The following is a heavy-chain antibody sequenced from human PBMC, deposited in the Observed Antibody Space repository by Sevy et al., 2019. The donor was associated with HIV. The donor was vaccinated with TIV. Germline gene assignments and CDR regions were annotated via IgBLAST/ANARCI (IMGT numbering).Heavy chain of an antibody. CDR2: ISGTGNTI. D-gene: IGHD3-22*01. J-gene: IGHJ4*02. CDR1: GFTFSPYS. Sequence: GGSLRLSCTASGFTFSPYSMNWIRQAPGKGLEWLSYISGTGNTIYYAGSLKGRFTISRDNAKNSLYLQMNSLRAEDTAVYYCARVPLYSDSHINDYWGQGTLVTVSS. CDR3: ARVPLYSDSHINDY. V-gene: IGHV3-48*04.